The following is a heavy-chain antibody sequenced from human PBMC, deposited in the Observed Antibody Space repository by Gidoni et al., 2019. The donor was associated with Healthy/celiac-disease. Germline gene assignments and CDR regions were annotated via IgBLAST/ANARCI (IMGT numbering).Heavy chain of an antibody. CDR3: ARDRSMIVVLFPSGMDV. CDR1: GYTFTSYG. V-gene: IGHV1-18*01. D-gene: IGHD3-22*01. CDR2: ISAYNGNT. J-gene: IGHJ6*02. Sequence: QVQLVQSGAEVKKPGASVKVSCKASGYTFTSYGISWVRQAPGQGLEWMGWISAYNGNTNYAQKLQGRVTMTTDTSTSTAYMELRSLRSDDTAVYYCARDRSMIVVLFPSGMDVWGQGTTVTVSS.